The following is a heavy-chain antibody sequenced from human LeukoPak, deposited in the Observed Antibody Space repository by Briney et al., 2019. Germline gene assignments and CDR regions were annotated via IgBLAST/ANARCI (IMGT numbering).Heavy chain of an antibody. J-gene: IGHJ6*02. Sequence: GGSLRLSCAASGFTFSSYSMNWVRQAPGKGLEWVSSISSSSSYIYYADSVKGRFTISRDNAKNSLYLQMNSLRAEDTAVYYCARVRRFASKEDYYYGMDVWGQGTTVTVSS. D-gene: IGHD3-10*01. V-gene: IGHV3-21*01. CDR3: ARVRRFASKEDYYYGMDV. CDR2: ISSSSSYI. CDR1: GFTFSSYS.